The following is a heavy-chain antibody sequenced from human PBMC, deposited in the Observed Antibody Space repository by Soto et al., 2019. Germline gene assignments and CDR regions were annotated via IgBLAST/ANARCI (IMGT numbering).Heavy chain of an antibody. CDR2: IHRDGSST. Sequence: EVQLVESGGGLVQPGGSLRLSCEASGLTFSSYWMHWVRQAPGKGLVWVSRIHRDGSSTSYADSVKGRFTISRDNAKNTLYLQMNSLRAEDTAVYYGARDGAYWGGDCYSLWYFDLWGRGTLVTVSS. D-gene: IGHD2-21*02. CDR1: GLTFSSYW. J-gene: IGHJ2*01. V-gene: IGHV3-74*01. CDR3: ARDGAYWGGDCYSLWYFDL.